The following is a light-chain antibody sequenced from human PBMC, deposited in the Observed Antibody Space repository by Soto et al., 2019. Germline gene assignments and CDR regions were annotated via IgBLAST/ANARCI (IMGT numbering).Light chain of an antibody. CDR1: QSVDSTY. J-gene: IGKJ1*01. CDR3: QQYKNWPQGT. CDR2: GVY. V-gene: IGKV3-15*01. Sequence: ETVLPPSPGTLSLSQVERANISCRASQSVDSTYLTWYQKKPGQAHRLIIYGVYTRATGIPARFSGIESGTEFTLTITRLQSEDLAFYDGQQYKNWPQGTCGQGTKVDIK.